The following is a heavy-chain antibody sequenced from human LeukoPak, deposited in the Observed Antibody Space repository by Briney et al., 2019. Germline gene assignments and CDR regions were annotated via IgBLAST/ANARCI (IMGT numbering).Heavy chain of an antibody. D-gene: IGHD3-10*01. CDR3: ARDLHYAFDI. Sequence: PGGSLRLSCAASGFTFSDYYMSWIRQAPGKGLEWVSFISSSGSYTHYADSVKGRFTISRDNAKNSLYLQMNSLRDEDTAVYYCARDLHYAFDIWGQGTMVTASS. CDR1: GFTFSDYY. CDR2: ISSSGSYT. V-gene: IGHV3-11*06. J-gene: IGHJ3*02.